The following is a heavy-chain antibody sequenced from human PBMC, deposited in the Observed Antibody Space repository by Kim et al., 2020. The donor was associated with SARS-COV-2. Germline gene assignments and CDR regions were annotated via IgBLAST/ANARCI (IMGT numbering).Heavy chain of an antibody. V-gene: IGHV1-69*13. CDR1: GGTFSSYA. D-gene: IGHD3-3*01. J-gene: IGHJ6*02. CDR2: IIPIFGTA. Sequence: SVKVSCKASGGTFSSYAISWVRQAPGQGLEWMGGIIPIFGTANYAQKFQGRVTITADESTSTAYMELSSLRSEDTAVYYCARGVLRFLEWLTDGMDVWGQGTTVTVSS. CDR3: ARGVLRFLEWLTDGMDV.